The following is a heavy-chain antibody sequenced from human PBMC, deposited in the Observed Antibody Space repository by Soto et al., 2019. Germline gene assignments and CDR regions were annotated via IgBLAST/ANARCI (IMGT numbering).Heavy chain of an antibody. J-gene: IGHJ3*02. CDR2: ISYDGSNK. D-gene: IGHD4-17*01. Sequence: QVQLVESGGGVVQPGRSLRLSCAASGFTFSSYAMHWVRQAPGKGLEWVAVISYDGSNKYYADSVKGRFTISRDNSKNTLYLQINSLRAEDTAVYYCAREDGDYDDAFDIWGQGTMVTVSS. V-gene: IGHV3-30-3*01. CDR3: AREDGDYDDAFDI. CDR1: GFTFSSYA.